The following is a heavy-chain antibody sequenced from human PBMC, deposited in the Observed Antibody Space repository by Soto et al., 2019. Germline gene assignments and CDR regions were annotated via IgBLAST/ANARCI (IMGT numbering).Heavy chain of an antibody. CDR1: GFTFSSYS. D-gene: IGHD2-21*01. CDR2: ISSSSSYI. V-gene: IGHV3-21*01. J-gene: IGHJ5*02. CDR3: ARDIPGGGQIDP. Sequence: GGSLRLSCAASGFTFSSYSMNWVRQAPGKGLAWVSSISSSSSYIYYADSVKGRSTITRDNAKNSLYLQMNSLRAEDTAVYYCARDIPGGGQIDPWGQGTLVTVSS.